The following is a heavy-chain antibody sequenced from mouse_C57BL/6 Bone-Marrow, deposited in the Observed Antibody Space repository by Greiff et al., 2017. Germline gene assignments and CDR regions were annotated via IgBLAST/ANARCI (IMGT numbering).Heavy chain of an antibody. CDR1: GYTFTDYY. CDR3: ARSVYYGSSYGYFDV. D-gene: IGHD1-1*01. J-gene: IGHJ1*03. V-gene: IGHV1-19*01. Sequence: EVQLQQSGPVLVKPGASVKMSCKASGYTFTDYYMNWVKQSHGKSLEWIGVINPYNGGTSYNQKFKGKATLTVAKSSSIAYMELNSLTSEDSAVYYCARSVYYGSSYGYFDVWGTGTTVTVSS. CDR2: INPYNGGT.